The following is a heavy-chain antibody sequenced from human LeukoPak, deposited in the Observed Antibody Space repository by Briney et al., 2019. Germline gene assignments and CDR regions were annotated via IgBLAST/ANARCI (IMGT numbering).Heavy chain of an antibody. Sequence: SETLSLTCSVSGVSISTTSYYWGWIRQPPGKGLEWIGSFSFAGGTYQNPSLKSRVTMSLDTSKNHLSLKLTSVTAPDTAVYFCAKSGGFGDPSMYHYFVLWRRGTLVSVSS. D-gene: IGHD4-17*01. CDR2: FSFAGGT. CDR3: AKSGGFGDPSMYHYFVL. J-gene: IGHJ2*01. V-gene: IGHV4-39*02. CDR1: GVSISTTSYY.